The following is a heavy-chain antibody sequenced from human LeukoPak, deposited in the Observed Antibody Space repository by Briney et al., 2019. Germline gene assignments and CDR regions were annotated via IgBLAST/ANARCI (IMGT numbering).Heavy chain of an antibody. CDR1: GFTFSDYY. D-gene: IGHD3-16*02. V-gene: IGHV3-11*01. CDR2: ISSSGSTI. J-gene: IGHJ4*02. Sequence: PGGSLRLSCAASGFTFSDYYMSWIRQAPGKGLEWVSYISSSGSTIYYADSVKGRFTISGDNAKNSLYLQMNSLRAEDTAVCYCARKAYDYVWGSYREEWGQGTLVTVSS. CDR3: ARKAYDYVWGSYREE.